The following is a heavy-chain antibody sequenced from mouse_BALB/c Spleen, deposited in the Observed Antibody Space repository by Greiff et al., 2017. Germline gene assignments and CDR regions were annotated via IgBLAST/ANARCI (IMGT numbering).Heavy chain of an antibody. Sequence: QVQLQQPGAELVKPGASVKLSCKASGYTFTSYWMHWVKQRPGKGLEWIGEINPSNGRTNYNEKFKSKATLTVDKSSSAAYMHLSSLTSEDSAVYYCARSDDGYDPYYAMDYWGQGTSVTVSS. CDR1: GYTFTSYW. J-gene: IGHJ4*01. CDR2: INPSNGRT. D-gene: IGHD2-3*01. V-gene: IGHV1S81*02. CDR3: ARSDDGYDPYYAMDY.